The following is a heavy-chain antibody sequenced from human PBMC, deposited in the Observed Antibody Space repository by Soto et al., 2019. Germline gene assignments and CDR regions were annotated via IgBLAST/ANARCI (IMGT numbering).Heavy chain of an antibody. Sequence: ASVKVSCKASGYTFTSYGISWVRQAPGQGLEWMGWISAHNGNTNYAQKLQGRVTMTTDTSTSTAYMELRSLRSDDTAVYYCARDRFYGSGSDGMEVWGQGTTVTVSS. V-gene: IGHV1-18*01. D-gene: IGHD3-10*01. CDR3: ARDRFYGSGSDGMEV. J-gene: IGHJ6*02. CDR1: GYTFTSYG. CDR2: ISAHNGNT.